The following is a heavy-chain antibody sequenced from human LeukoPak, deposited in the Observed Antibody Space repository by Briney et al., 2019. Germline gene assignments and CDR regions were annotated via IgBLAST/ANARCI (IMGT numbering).Heavy chain of an antibody. V-gene: IGHV3-74*01. Sequence: PGGSLRLSCAASGFTFSSYWMHWVRQAPGKGLVWVSRINSDGSSTSYADSVKGRFTISRDNSKNTLYLQMNSLRAEDTAVYYCAKADYGGGSVSIDYWGQGTLVTVSS. D-gene: IGHD4-23*01. J-gene: IGHJ4*02. CDR2: INSDGSST. CDR1: GFTFSSYW. CDR3: AKADYGGGSVSIDY.